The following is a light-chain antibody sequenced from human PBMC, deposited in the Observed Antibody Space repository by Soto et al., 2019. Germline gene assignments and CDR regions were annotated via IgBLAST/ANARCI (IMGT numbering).Light chain of an antibody. CDR1: QSVSSSY. J-gene: IGKJ2*01. Sequence: EIVLTQSPGTLSLSPGERATLSCRASQSVSSSYLAWYQQRPGQAPRLLIYGASRRATGIPDRFSGSGSGTDFTLTISRLEPEDFAVYYWQQYGSSPQTFGQGTKLEIK. CDR3: QQYGSSPQT. CDR2: GAS. V-gene: IGKV3-20*01.